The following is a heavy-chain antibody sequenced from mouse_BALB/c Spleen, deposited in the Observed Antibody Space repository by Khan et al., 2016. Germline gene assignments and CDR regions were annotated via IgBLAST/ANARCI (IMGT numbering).Heavy chain of an antibody. CDR1: AYTFTDYA. CDR3: ARLRCSDDYLDY. Sequence: QVQLQQPGPELVRPGVSVKISCKGSAYTFTDYAIHWVKQSHAKSLEWIGVISSYYGNAHYNQKFKGKATVTVDKSSSTAYMELARLTSEYSDIYYCARLRCSDDYLDYWGQGTTLTVSS. CDR2: ISSYYGNA. J-gene: IGHJ2*01. V-gene: IGHV1S137*01.